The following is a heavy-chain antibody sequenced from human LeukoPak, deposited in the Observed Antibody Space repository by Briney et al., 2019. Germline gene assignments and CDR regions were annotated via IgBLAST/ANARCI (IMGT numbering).Heavy chain of an antibody. CDR1: GFTFSNAW. V-gene: IGHV3-15*01. Sequence: GGSLRLSCAASGFTFSNAWTSWVRHAPGKGREWVGCIKSKTDGGTTDYAAPVKDRFAISRDDSKNTLYLQMNRLKTEDTAVYYCTTSMIEYYFDYWGQGTLVTVSS. D-gene: IGHD3-22*01. CDR3: TTSMIEYYFDY. CDR2: IKSKTDGGTT. J-gene: IGHJ4*02.